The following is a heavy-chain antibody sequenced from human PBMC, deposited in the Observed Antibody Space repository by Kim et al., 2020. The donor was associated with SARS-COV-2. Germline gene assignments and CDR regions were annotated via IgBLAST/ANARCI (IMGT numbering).Heavy chain of an antibody. CDR3: ARASRTGSSWYAWFDP. CDR2: INPNSGGT. V-gene: IGHV1-2*02. CDR1: GYTFTGYY. D-gene: IGHD6-13*01. Sequence: ASVKVSCKASGYTFTGYYMHWVRQAPGQGLEWMGWINPNSGGTNYAQKFQGRVTMTRDTSISTAYMELSRLRSDDTAVYYCARASRTGSSWYAWFDPWGQGTLVTVSS. J-gene: IGHJ5*02.